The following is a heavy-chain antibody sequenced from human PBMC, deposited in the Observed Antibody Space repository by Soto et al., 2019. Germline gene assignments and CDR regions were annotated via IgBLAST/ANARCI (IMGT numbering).Heavy chain of an antibody. D-gene: IGHD3-22*01. J-gene: IGHJ6*02. V-gene: IGHV1-8*01. CDR1: GYTFTSYD. Sequence: GASVKVSCKASGYTFTSYDINWVRQATGQGLEWMGWMNPNSGNTGYAQKFQGRVTMTRNTSISTAYMELSSLRSEDTAVYYCAGGRVGYYDSSGYGMDVWGQGTTVTLS. CDR3: AGGRVGYYDSSGYGMDV. CDR2: MNPNSGNT.